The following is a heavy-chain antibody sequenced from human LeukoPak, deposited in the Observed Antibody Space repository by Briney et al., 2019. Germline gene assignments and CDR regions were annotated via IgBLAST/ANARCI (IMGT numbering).Heavy chain of an antibody. CDR1: GGSINSPY. CDR3: ARQLAGLAPPGFIDS. J-gene: IGHJ4*02. Sequence: SETLSLTCTVSGGSINSPYWTWIRQPPGKGLEWVGYIYYGGSTDYSPSLKSRATISLDTSKDQFSLHLTSVTAADTAVYYCARQLAGLAPPGFIDSWGQGTLVTVSS. CDR2: IYYGGST. D-gene: IGHD3-3*02. V-gene: IGHV4-59*08.